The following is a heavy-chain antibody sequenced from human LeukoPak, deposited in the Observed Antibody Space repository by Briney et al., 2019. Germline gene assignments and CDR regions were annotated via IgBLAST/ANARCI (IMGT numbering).Heavy chain of an antibody. Sequence: SDTLSLTCAVSGYSISSSYWWGWIRQPPGKALEWIGYISYRGSTYYNPSLKSRVTMSVDTSKNQFSLRLSSVTAVDTAVYYCARGTGPTANVNWFDPWGQGTLVTVSS. D-gene: IGHD1-14*01. CDR1: GYSISSSYW. CDR3: ARGTGPTANVNWFDP. CDR2: ISYRGST. J-gene: IGHJ5*02. V-gene: IGHV4-28*03.